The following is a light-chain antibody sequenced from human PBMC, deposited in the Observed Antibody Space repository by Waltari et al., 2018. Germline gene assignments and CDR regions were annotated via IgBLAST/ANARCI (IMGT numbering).Light chain of an antibody. CDR2: KNN. V-gene: IGLV1-47*01. CDR3: AAWDDSLSGLV. J-gene: IGLJ3*02. CDR1: SSNIGSNY. Sequence: HSVLTQPPSASGTPGQKVTISCNGSSSNIGSNYVYWYQQLPGTAPKLLIFKNNQRPSGVPDRFSDSKSGTSASLAINGLRSEDEADYYCAAWDDSLSGLVLGGGTKVTVL.